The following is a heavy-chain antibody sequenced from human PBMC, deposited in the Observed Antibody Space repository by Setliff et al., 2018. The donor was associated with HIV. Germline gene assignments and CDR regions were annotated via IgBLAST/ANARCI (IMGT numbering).Heavy chain of an antibody. CDR2: IYYTGTT. Sequence: SETLSLTCNVSGVSISSHHWSWIRQLPGKGLEWIGYIYYTGTTKYNPSLESRVTISIDMSKNQLSLQLSSVTAADTAVYFCAGSYSSSLNPSGWMDVCGKGTTVTVSS. V-gene: IGHV4-59*11. D-gene: IGHD6-13*01. J-gene: IGHJ6*04. CDR1: GVSISSHH. CDR3: AGSYSSSLNPSGWMDV.